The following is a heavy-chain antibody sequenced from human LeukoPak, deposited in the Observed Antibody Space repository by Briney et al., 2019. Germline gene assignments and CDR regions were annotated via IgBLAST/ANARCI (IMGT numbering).Heavy chain of an antibody. D-gene: IGHD5-12*01. J-gene: IGHJ4*02. CDR1: GGSISSYY. Sequence: SETLSLTCTVSGGSISSYYWSWIRQPPGKGPEWIGYIYYSGSTNYNPSLKSRVTISVDTSKNQFSLKLSSVTAADTAVYYCARVGGYDGGPFIDYWGQGTLVTVSS. CDR3: ARVGGYDGGPFIDY. CDR2: IYYSGST. V-gene: IGHV4-59*01.